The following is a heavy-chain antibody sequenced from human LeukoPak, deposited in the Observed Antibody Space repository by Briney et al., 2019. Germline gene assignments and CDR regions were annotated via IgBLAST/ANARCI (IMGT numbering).Heavy chain of an antibody. CDR1: GFTFNTYA. V-gene: IGHV3-23*01. D-gene: IGHD3-16*02. Sequence: GGSLRLSCAASGFTFNTYAMSWVRQAPGKGLEWVSSISGSGGSTYYADSVKGRFTISRDNSNNTLYLQINSLRAEDTAVYYCAKTPSLWWFDPWGQGTLVTVSS. CDR2: ISGSGGST. CDR3: AKTPSLWWFDP. J-gene: IGHJ5*02.